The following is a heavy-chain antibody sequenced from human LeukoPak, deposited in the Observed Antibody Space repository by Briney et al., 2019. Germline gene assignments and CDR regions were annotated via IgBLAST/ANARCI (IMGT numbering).Heavy chain of an antibody. CDR2: ISWNSGSI. CDR1: GFTFDDYA. CDR3: AKDGCSGGSCYEYYFDY. Sequence: GRSLRLSCAASGFTFDDYAMHWVRHAPGKGLEWVSGISWNSGSIGYADSVKGRFTISRDNAKNSLYLQMNSLRAEDTALYYCAKDGCSGGSCYEYYFDYWGQGTLVTVSS. J-gene: IGHJ4*02. D-gene: IGHD2-15*01. V-gene: IGHV3-9*01.